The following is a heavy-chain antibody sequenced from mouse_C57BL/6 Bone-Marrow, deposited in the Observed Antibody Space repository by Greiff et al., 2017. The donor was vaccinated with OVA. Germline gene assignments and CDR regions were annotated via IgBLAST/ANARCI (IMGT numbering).Heavy chain of an antibody. CDR3: ARSYNWYFDV. CDR1: GFTFSDYG. V-gene: IGHV5-17*01. CDR2: ISSGSSTI. D-gene: IGHD2-10*01. J-gene: IGHJ1*03. Sequence: EVKLVESGGGLVKPGGSLKLSCAASGFTFSDYGMHWVRQAPEKGLEWVAYISSGSSTIYYADTVKGRFTISRDNAKNTLFLQMTSLRSEDTAMYYCARSYNWYFDVWGTGTTVTVSS.